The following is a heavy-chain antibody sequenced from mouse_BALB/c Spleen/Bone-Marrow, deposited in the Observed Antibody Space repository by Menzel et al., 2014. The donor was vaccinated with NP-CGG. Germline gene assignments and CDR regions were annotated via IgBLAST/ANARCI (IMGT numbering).Heavy chain of an antibody. CDR1: GITFRSNT. J-gene: IGHJ4*01. CDR3: TRHWYLFYVMDS. Sequence: EVKVVESGGGLVQPGGSLKLSCVVSGITFRSNTMSWVRQTPEKRLERVAYITDDGGSTYYPDIVKGRFTISRDNAKNTLYLQMSSLRFEDTAMYYCTRHWYLFYVMDSWGQGTSVTASS. D-gene: IGHD1-3*01. CDR2: ITDDGGST. V-gene: IGHV5-12-2*01.